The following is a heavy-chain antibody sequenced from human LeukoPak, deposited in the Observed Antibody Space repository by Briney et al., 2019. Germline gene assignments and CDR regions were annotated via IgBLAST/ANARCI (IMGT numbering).Heavy chain of an antibody. J-gene: IGHJ6*02. CDR1: GGTFSIYA. CDR2: IIPIFGTA. D-gene: IGHD1-1*01. Sequence: SVTVSCTASGGTFSIYAISWVRQAPGQGLEWMGGIIPIFGTANYAQKFQGRVTITADESTSTAYMELSSLRSEDTAVYYCARGATGAFRGYYYGMDVWGQGTTVTVSS. CDR3: ARGATGAFRGYYYGMDV. V-gene: IGHV1-69*13.